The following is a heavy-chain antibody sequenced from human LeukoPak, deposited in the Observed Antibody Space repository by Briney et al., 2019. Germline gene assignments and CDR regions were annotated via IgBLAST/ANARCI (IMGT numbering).Heavy chain of an antibody. D-gene: IGHD3-3*01. CDR1: GDSISSPLYY. J-gene: IGHJ4*02. CDR2: VLFSGST. CDR3: ARGPVRARFYFDF. Sequence: SETLSLTCTVFGDSISSPLYYWGRIRQPPGKGLEWIGSVLFSGSTSYHPSLKSRVTISVDTSKNVFSLNLRSVSASDTAVYYCARGPVRARFYFDFWGQGSLVSVS. V-gene: IGHV4-39*02.